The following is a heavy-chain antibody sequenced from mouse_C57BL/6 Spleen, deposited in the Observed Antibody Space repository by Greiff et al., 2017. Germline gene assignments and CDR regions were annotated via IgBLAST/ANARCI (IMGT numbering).Heavy chain of an antibody. Sequence: DVHLVESGGDLVKPGGSLKLSCAASGFTFSSYGMSWVRQTPDKRLEWVATISSGGSYTYYPDSVKGRFTISSDNAKNTLYLQMSSLQSEDTAMXYCARRFITKGWFGCWGQGTTLPVSS. CDR1: GFTFSSYG. CDR3: ARRFITKGWFGC. CDR2: ISSGGSYT. V-gene: IGHV5-6*01. D-gene: IGHD1-1*01. J-gene: IGHJ2*01.